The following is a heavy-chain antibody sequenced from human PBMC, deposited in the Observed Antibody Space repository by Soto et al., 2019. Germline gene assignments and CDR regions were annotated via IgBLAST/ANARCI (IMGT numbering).Heavy chain of an antibody. D-gene: IGHD1-1*01. CDR3: AREPATAKPEGVDF. J-gene: IGHJ4*02. V-gene: IGHV1-2*02. Sequence: VGSVNVSFKASLYTFSDYFIHWVRPAAAQVLEWMGWINPKSGGTKYAPKFQGGVTMTRDTSITTAYMELSRLRSGDTAVYYCAREPATAKPEGVDFWGQGTLVTVSS. CDR1: LYTFSDYF. CDR2: INPKSGGT.